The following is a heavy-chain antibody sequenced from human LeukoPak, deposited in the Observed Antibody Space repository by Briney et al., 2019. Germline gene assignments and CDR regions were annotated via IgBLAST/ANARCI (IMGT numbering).Heavy chain of an antibody. CDR1: GFTVSSNY. Sequence: GGSLRLSCAASGFTVSSNYMSWVRQAPGKGLEWVSVIYSGGSTYYADSVKGRFTISRDNAKNTLYLQMNSLRDEDTAVYYCASDVAYKFDYWGQGTLVTFSS. CDR2: IYSGGST. J-gene: IGHJ4*02. D-gene: IGHD5-24*01. CDR3: ASDVAYKFDY. V-gene: IGHV3-66*01.